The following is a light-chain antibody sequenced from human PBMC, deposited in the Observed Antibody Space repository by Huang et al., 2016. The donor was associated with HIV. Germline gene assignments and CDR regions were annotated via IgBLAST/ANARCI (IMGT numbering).Light chain of an antibody. J-gene: IGKJ1*01. Sequence: DIQMTQSPSSLSAFIGDRVIISCRASQSISSYLNWYQQKPGKAPNLLIYAASSLQSGVPSRFSGSGSGTDFTLTISSLQPEDFATYYCQQSYSTLWTFGQGTKVEIK. CDR1: QSISSY. CDR3: QQSYSTLWT. V-gene: IGKV1-39*01. CDR2: AAS.